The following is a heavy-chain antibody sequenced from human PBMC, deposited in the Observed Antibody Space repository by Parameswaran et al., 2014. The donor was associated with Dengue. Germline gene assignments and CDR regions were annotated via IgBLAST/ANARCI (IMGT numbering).Heavy chain of an antibody. D-gene: IGHD3-10*01. V-gene: IGHV1-69*01. Sequence: SWVRQAPGQGLEWMGGIIPILGRTNYAQKFQGRVTITADESTSTAYMELSSLRSEDTAVYYCARALVRGVIITYFDYWGQGTLVTVSS. J-gene: IGHJ4*02. CDR3: ARALVRGVIITYFDY. CDR2: IIPILGRT.